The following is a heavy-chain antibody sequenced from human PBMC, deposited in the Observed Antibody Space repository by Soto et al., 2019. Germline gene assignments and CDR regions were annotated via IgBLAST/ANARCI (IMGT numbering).Heavy chain of an antibody. D-gene: IGHD3-10*01. J-gene: IGHJ6*02. CDR3: AHRCHLNFGYSFGMDV. CDR1: GFSLSTSGVG. V-gene: IGHV2-5*01. CDR2: IYWNDDK. Sequence: SGPTLVNPTQTLTLTCTFSGFSLSTSGVGVGWIRQPPGKALEWLALIYWNDDKRYSPSLKSRLTITKDTSKNKVVLTMTKMDPVDTDTYYCAHRCHLNFGYSFGMDVWGQGTTVTVSS.